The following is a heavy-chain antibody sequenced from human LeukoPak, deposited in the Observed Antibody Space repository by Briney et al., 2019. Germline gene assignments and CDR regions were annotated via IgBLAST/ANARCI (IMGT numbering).Heavy chain of an antibody. D-gene: IGHD2-8*02. Sequence: LAGGSLRLSCAASGFTFSSYAMSWVRQPPGKGLEWVSSIFPSGGEIHYADSVRGRFTISRDNSKSTLSLQMNSLRAEDTAIYYCATYRQVLLPFESWGQGTLVTVSS. J-gene: IGHJ4*02. CDR2: IFPSGGEI. V-gene: IGHV3-23*01. CDR3: ATYRQVLLPFES. CDR1: GFTFSSYA.